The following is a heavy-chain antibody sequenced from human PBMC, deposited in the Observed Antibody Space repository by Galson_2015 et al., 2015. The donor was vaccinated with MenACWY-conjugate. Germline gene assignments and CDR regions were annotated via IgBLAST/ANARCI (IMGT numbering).Heavy chain of an antibody. V-gene: IGHV3-7*03. CDR1: GFTFSNYW. CDR2: IKQDGSEK. CDR3: ARVSLRDDGSTYRDFDY. D-gene: IGHD1-26*01. J-gene: IGHJ4*02. Sequence: SLRLSCAASGFTFSNYWMSWVRQAPGKGLEWVANIKQDGSEKYYVDSVKGRFTISRDDAKNSLYVQMNSLRVEDTAVYYCARVSLRDDGSTYRDFDYWGQGTLVTVSS.